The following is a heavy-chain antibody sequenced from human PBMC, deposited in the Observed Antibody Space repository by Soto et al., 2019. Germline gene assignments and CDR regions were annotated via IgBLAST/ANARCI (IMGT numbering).Heavy chain of an antibody. J-gene: IGHJ6*03. CDR2: MNPNSGNT. CDR1: GYTFTSYD. V-gene: IGHV1-8*01. Sequence: ASVKVSCKASGYTFTSYDINWVRQATGQGLEWMGWMNPNSGNTGYAQKFQGRVTMTRNTSISTAYMELSSLRSEDTAVYYCACSGWSRYYYYYYMDVWGKGTTVTVSS. D-gene: IGHD6-19*01. CDR3: ACSGWSRYYYYYYMDV.